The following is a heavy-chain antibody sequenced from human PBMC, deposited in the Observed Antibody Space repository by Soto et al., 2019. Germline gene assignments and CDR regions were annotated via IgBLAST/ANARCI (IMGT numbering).Heavy chain of an antibody. CDR3: ARGGPNYDYIWGSYRPVDY. CDR1: GFTFSSYG. J-gene: IGHJ4*02. Sequence: GGSLRLSCAASGFTFSSYGMHWVRQAPGKGLEWVANIRYDGSEKYYADSVKGRFTISRDNAKNSLYLQMNSLRAEDTAVYYGARGGPNYDYIWGSYRPVDYWGQGTLVTVSS. V-gene: IGHV3-33*01. D-gene: IGHD3-16*02. CDR2: IRYDGSEK.